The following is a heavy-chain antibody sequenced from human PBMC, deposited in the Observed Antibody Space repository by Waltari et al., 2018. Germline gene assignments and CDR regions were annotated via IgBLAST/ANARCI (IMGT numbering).Heavy chain of an antibody. CDR2: MNSGGSAI. D-gene: IGHD2-2*01. Sequence: SCAASGFSFSDYYMNWLRQAPGKGLEWVSYMNSGGSAIHYADSVKGRFTISWDNAKNSLYLQMNSLRAEDTAVYYCARARCSSTSCMVDYWGQGTLVIVSS. CDR3: ARARCSSTSCMVDY. V-gene: IGHV3-11*04. J-gene: IGHJ4*02. CDR1: GFSFSDYY.